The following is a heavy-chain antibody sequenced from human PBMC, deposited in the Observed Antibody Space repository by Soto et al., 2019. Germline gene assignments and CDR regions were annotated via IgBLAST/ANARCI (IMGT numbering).Heavy chain of an antibody. CDR1: GFSFSNYA. Sequence: GGSLRLSCAASGFSFSNYAMNWVRQAPGKGLEWVSGISGGGGTYYADSVKGRFIISRDNSKNTVYLQMNSLRAEDTAFYYCAKDSISDRETFNFDSWGQGTLVTVAS. CDR2: ISGGGGT. CDR3: AKDSISDRETFNFDS. D-gene: IGHD1-26*01. V-gene: IGHV3-23*01. J-gene: IGHJ4*02.